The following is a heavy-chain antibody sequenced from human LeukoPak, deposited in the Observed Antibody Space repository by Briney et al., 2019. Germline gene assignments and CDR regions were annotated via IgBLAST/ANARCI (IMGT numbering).Heavy chain of an antibody. CDR2: VNHSGST. J-gene: IGHJ3*02. CDR3: ARGRGLMGKAFDI. Sequence: PSDTLSLTCAVNGGAFSGYYWSWIRQPPGKGLEWSGEVNHSGSTNYNPSLKSRVTISVDTSKNQLSLTLSSVTAADTAVYYCARGRGLMGKAFDIWGQGTMVTVSS. D-gene: IGHD2-8*01. V-gene: IGHV4-34*01. CDR1: GGAFSGYY.